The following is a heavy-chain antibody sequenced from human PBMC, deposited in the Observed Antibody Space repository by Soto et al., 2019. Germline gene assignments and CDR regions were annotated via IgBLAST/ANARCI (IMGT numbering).Heavy chain of an antibody. D-gene: IGHD2-15*01. Sequence: QVQLVQSGAEVKKPGASVKVSCKASGYTFTSYYMHWVRQAPGQGLEWMGIINPSGGSTSYAQKFQGRVTMTRDTSTSTVYMELSSLRSEDTAVYYCARDLWYCSGGSCYSIDYWGQGTLVTVSS. CDR3: ARDLWYCSGGSCYSIDY. V-gene: IGHV1-46*03. CDR2: INPSGGST. CDR1: GYTFTSYY. J-gene: IGHJ4*02.